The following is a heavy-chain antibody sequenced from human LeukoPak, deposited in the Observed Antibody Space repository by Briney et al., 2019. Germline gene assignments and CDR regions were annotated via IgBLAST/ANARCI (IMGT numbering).Heavy chain of an antibody. CDR1: GYTFTGYY. CDR3: ARDARAMVRGASKGFDP. Sequence: ASVKVSCKASGYTFTGYYMHWVRQAPGQGLEWMGWINPNSGGTNYAQKFQGRVTMTRDTSISTAYMELSRLRSDDTAVYYCARDARAMVRGASKGFDPWGQGTLVTVSS. V-gene: IGHV1-2*02. J-gene: IGHJ5*02. CDR2: INPNSGGT. D-gene: IGHD3-10*01.